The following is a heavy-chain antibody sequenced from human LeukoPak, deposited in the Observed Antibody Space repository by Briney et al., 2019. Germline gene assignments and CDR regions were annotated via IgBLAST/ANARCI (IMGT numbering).Heavy chain of an antibody. D-gene: IGHD4-17*01. CDR2: IYSVGST. V-gene: IGHV3-53*01. CDR3: ARGYDYGDYFDY. CDR1: GFTVSSNY. J-gene: IGHJ4*02. Sequence: GGSLRLPCAASGFTVSSNYMSWVRQAPGKGLEWISVIYSVGSTYYADSVKGRFTISRDNSKNTVHLQMNSLRAEDTAVYYCARGYDYGDYFDYWGQGTLVTVSS.